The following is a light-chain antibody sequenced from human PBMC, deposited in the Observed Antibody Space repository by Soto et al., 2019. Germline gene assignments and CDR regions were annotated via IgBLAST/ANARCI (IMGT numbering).Light chain of an antibody. V-gene: IGLV1-40*01. CDR2: ANT. Sequence: QSVLTQPPSVSGAPGQRVTISCTGSSSNIGPTYDVHWYQQLPGTAPKLLIYANTNRPSGVPDRFSGSKSGTSASLTITGLQAEDEADYYCPSYDSSLSGYVFGTGTKLTVL. J-gene: IGLJ1*01. CDR1: SSNIGPTYD. CDR3: PSYDSSLSGYV.